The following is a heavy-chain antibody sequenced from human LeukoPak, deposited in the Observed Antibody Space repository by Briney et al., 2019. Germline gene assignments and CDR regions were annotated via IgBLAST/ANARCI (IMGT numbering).Heavy chain of an antibody. D-gene: IGHD7-27*01. CDR3: AKDGGLWVSAHWGDS. CDR2: IYSGGST. CDR1: GFTVRSNY. V-gene: IGHV3-53*01. Sequence: GGSLRLSCAASGFTVRSNYMSWVRQAPGKGLEWVSVIYSGGSTYYADSVKGRFTISRDNSKNTLYLQMNSLRAEDTAVYYCAKDGGLWVSAHWGDSWGRGTLVTVSS. J-gene: IGHJ4*02.